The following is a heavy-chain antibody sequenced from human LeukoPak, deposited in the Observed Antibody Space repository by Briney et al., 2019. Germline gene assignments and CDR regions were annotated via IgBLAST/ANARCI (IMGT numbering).Heavy chain of an antibody. V-gene: IGHV4-59*12. CDR1: GGSISSYY. J-gene: IGHJ4*02. CDR3: ARDGLRSGYSYGYFDY. CDR2: VYYSGST. Sequence: SETLSLTCTVSGGSISSYYWSWIRQPPGKGLEWIGYVYYSGSTNYNPSLKSRVTISVDTSKNQFHLKLSSVTAADAAVYYCARDGLRSGYSYGYFDYCGQGTLVTVSS. D-gene: IGHD5-18*01.